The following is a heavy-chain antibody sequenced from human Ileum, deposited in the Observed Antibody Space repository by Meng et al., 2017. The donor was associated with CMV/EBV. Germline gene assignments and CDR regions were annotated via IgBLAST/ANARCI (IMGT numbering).Heavy chain of an antibody. V-gene: IGHV3-48*03. J-gene: IGHJ5*02. CDR2: ISSSGGHI. Sequence: LKISCAASGFTFSSHEMNWVRQTPGKGLEWVSYISSSGGHIYYADSVKGRFTISRDNAKNSLYLQMTSLRAEDTAVYYCAREPYCSSTSCSRAFGPWGRGTLVTVSS. CDR1: GFTFSSHE. D-gene: IGHD2-2*01. CDR3: AREPYCSSTSCSRAFGP.